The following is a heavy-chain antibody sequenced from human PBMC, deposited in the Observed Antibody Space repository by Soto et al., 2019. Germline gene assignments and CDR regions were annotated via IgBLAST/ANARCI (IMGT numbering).Heavy chain of an antibody. D-gene: IGHD6-19*01. CDR1: VFTFINYA. J-gene: IGHJ4*02. CDR2: ISGNGANT. CDR3: AKDYGSSRYFFDY. V-gene: IGHV3-23*01. Sequence: LRLSFAASVFTFINYAMSWVRQAPGEGLEWVSTISGNGANTHYADSVKGRFSISRDNSKNTLYIQMNSLRAEDTAVYYCAKDYGSSRYFFDYWGQGALVTVSS.